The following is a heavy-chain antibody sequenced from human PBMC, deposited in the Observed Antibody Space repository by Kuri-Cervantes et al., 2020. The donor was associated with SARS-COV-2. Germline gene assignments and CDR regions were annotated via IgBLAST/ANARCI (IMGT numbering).Heavy chain of an antibody. J-gene: IGHJ5*02. CDR2: INHSGST. D-gene: IGHD3-3*01. CDR3: ARDTYDFWSGPRCNWFDP. V-gene: IGHV4-34*01. Sequence: SQTLSLTCAVYGGSFSGYYWSWIRQPPGKGLEWIGEINHSGSTNYNPSLKSRVTISVDTSKNQFSLKLSSVTAADTAVYYCARDTYDFWSGPRCNWFDPWGQGTLVTVSS. CDR1: GGSFSGYY.